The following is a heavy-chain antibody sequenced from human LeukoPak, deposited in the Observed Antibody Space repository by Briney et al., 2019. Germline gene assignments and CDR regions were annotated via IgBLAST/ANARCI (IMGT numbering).Heavy chain of an antibody. Sequence: GGSLRLSCAASGFTFSIYCMHWVRHAPGKGLEWVAAIPYYGSNKYYTDSVKGRFTICRDNSKNTLYLQMNSLRSEDTAVYYCASLLGLYSCSSSAHLDRDYWGQGTLVTVSS. J-gene: IGHJ4*02. D-gene: IGHD6-6*01. V-gene: IGHV3-30*03. CDR1: GFTFSIYC. CDR3: ASLLGLYSCSSSAHLDRDY. CDR2: IPYYGSNK.